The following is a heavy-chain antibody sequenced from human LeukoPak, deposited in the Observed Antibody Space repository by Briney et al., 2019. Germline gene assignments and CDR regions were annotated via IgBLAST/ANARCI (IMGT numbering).Heavy chain of an antibody. Sequence: GGSLRLSCAASGFTFGSYGMHWVRQAPSKGLEWVAVISYDGSNKYYADSVKGRFTISRDNSKNTLYLQMNSLRAEDTAVYYCAKLAVAENEDFDYWGQGALVTVS. D-gene: IGHD6-19*01. J-gene: IGHJ4*02. CDR3: AKLAVAENEDFDY. CDR1: GFTFGSYG. CDR2: ISYDGSNK. V-gene: IGHV3-30*18.